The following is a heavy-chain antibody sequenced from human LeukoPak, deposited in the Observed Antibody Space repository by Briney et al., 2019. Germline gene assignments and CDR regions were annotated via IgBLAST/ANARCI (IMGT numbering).Heavy chain of an antibody. CDR3: PRAPGGSAYLPIDY. J-gene: IGHJ4*02. Sequence: PGGSLRLSCAASRFCFSNYAMSWVRQAPGKGLEWVSGIGGSGGSTYYRVSAKGRFTVSSDNSKSTLYLQMNSLSAEDTAVYYCPRAPGGSAYLPIDYWGQGTLVTVSS. CDR2: IGGSGGST. CDR1: RFCFSNYA. V-gene: IGHV3-23*01. D-gene: IGHD2-21*01.